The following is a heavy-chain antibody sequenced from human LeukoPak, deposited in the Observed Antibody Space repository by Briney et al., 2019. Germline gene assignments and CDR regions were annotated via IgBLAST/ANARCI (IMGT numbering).Heavy chain of an antibody. CDR2: ISSSSSTI. Sequence: PGGSLRLSCAASGFTFSSYSMNWVRRAPGKGLEWVSYISSSSSTIYYADSVKGRFTISRDNAKNSLYLQMNSLRAEDTAVYYCARGPRGGATLFYYYYMDVWGKGTTVTVSS. V-gene: IGHV3-48*01. D-gene: IGHD1-26*01. J-gene: IGHJ6*03. CDR1: GFTFSSYS. CDR3: ARGPRGGATLFYYYYMDV.